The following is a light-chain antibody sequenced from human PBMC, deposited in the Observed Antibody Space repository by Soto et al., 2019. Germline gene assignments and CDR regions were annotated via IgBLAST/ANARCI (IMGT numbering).Light chain of an antibody. J-gene: IGLJ2*01. CDR2: DVS. V-gene: IGLV2-14*01. Sequence: QSALTQPASVSGSPGQSITISCTETSSDVGDYNYVSWYQQHPGKAPKLMLYDVSNRPPGVSNRFSGSKSGSTASLTISGLQAEDEADYYCSSYTSSSTRVFGGGTKLTVL. CDR1: SSDVGDYNY. CDR3: SSYTSSSTRV.